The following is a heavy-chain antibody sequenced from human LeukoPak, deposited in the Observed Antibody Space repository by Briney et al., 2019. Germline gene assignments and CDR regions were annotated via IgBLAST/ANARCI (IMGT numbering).Heavy chain of an antibody. CDR3: ARGGAVANIYYFDN. D-gene: IGHD6-19*01. V-gene: IGHV7-4-1*02. Sequence: ASVKVSCKASGYTFTGYAMEWVRQAPGERPEWMGWINTNTGYPTYDQAFTGRFVFSLDTSVSTAYLQISSLKAEDTAIYYCARGGAVANIYYFDNWGQGTLVIVSS. CDR1: GYTFTGYA. CDR2: INTNTGYP. J-gene: IGHJ4*02.